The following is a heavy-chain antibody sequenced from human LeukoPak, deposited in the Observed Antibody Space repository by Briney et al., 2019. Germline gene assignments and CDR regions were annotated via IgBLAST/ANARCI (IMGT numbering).Heavy chain of an antibody. D-gene: IGHD4-23*01. CDR1: GFIFSSNA. V-gene: IGHV3-23*01. Sequence: GGSLRVSCAASGFIFSSNAMSWVRQAPGKGLEWVSAISGSSSSGRTFYADSVKGRFTISRDNSKNTLYLQMNSLRAEDTAIYYCAKMRWELNYFDYWGQGTLVTVSS. CDR2: ISGSSSSGRT. J-gene: IGHJ4*02. CDR3: AKMRWELNYFDY.